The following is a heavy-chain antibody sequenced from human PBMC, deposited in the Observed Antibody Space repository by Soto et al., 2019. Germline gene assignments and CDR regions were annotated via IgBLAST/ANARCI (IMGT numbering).Heavy chain of an antibody. Sequence: ASVKVSCKASGYSFTDYHIHWVRQAPGQGLEWLGRINPKSGGTSTAQKFQGWVTMTRDRSISTVYRELTRLRSDDTAVYFCARGHSTDCSNGVCSFFYNHEMDVWGQGTTVTVSS. CDR2: INPKSGGT. V-gene: IGHV1-2*04. CDR3: ARGHSTDCSNGVCSFFYNHEMDV. CDR1: GYSFTDYH. D-gene: IGHD2-8*01. J-gene: IGHJ6*02.